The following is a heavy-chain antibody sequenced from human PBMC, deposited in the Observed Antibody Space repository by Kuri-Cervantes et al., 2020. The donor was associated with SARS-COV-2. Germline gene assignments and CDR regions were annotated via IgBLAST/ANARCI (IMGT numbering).Heavy chain of an antibody. CDR1: GFTVSSNY. CDR3: ARALLGYCSSTSCYFHYFDY. J-gene: IGHJ4*02. CDR2: IYSGGST. V-gene: IGHV3-53*01. D-gene: IGHD2-2*01. Sequence: GGSLRLSCAASGFTVSSNYMSWVRQAPGKGLEWVSVIYSGGSTYYADSVKGRFTISRDNSKNTLYLQMNSLRAEDTAVYYCARALLGYCSSTSCYFHYFDYWGQGTLVTVSS.